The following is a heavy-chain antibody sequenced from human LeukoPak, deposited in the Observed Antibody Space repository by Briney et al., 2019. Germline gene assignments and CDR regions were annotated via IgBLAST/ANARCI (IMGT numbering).Heavy chain of an antibody. CDR3: ARASNCSGGSCYSVFDY. D-gene: IGHD2-15*01. CDR1: GFTFSSYS. V-gene: IGHV3-21*01. Sequence: TGGSLRLSCAASGFTFSSYSMNWVRQAPGKGLEWVSSISSSSSYIYYADSVKGRFTISRDNAKSSLYLQMNSLRAEDTAVYYCARASNCSGGSCYSVFDYWGQGTLVTVSS. J-gene: IGHJ4*02. CDR2: ISSSSSYI.